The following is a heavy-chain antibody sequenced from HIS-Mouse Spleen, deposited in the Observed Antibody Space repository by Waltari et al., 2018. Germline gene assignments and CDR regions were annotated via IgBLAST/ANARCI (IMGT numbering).Heavy chain of an antibody. CDR1: GYSFTSYW. V-gene: IGHV5-51*03. D-gene: IGHD3-10*01. J-gene: IGHJ6*02. CDR3: ARGLFTGREYYYGMDV. Sequence: EVQLVQSGAEVKKPGESLKISCKGSGYSFTSYWNGWVRQMPGKGLEWMGILWPGDSATRYSPSCQGQVTISTDKAISTAYLQWSSLKASDTAMYYCARGLFTGREYYYGMDVWGQGTTVTVSS. CDR2: LWPGDSAT.